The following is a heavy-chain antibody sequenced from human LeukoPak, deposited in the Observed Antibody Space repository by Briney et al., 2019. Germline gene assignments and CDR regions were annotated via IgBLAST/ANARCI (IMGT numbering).Heavy chain of an antibody. V-gene: IGHV4-59*12. CDR3: ARGPPRIAAAGTDVEGSYDY. CDR1: GGSISSYY. J-gene: IGHJ4*02. Sequence: SETLSLTCTVSGGSISSYYWSWIRQPPGKGLEWIGYIYYSGSTNYNPSLKSRVTISVDTSKNQFSLKLSSVTAADTAVYYCARGPPRIAAAGTDVEGSYDYWGQGTLVTVSS. CDR2: IYYSGST. D-gene: IGHD6-13*01.